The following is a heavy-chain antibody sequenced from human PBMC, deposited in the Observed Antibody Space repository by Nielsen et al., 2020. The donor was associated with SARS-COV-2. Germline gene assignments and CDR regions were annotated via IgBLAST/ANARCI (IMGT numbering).Heavy chain of an antibody. V-gene: IGHV4-30-4*02. CDR3: ARTGIWYYMDV. J-gene: IGHJ6*03. CDR2: IYYSGST. Sequence: SETLSLTCTVSGGSISSGDYYWSWIRQPPGKGLEWIGYIYYSGSTYYNPSLKSRVTISVDTSKNQFSLKLSSVTAADTAVYYCARTGIWYYMDVWGKGTTVTVSS. D-gene: IGHD6-13*01. CDR1: GGSISSGDYY.